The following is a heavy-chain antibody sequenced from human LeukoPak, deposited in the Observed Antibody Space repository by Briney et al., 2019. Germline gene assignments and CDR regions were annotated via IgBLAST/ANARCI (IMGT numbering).Heavy chain of an antibody. J-gene: IGHJ4*02. CDR1: GGTFSSYA. V-gene: IGHV1-69*13. D-gene: IGHD6-19*01. CDR3: ARDHPLGYSSGWYFDY. Sequence: AASVKVSCKASGGTFSSYAISWVRQAPGQGLEWMGGIIPIFGTANYAQKFQGRVTITADESTSTAYMELSSLRSEDTAVYYCARDHPLGYSSGWYFDYWGQGTLVTVSS. CDR2: IIPIFGTA.